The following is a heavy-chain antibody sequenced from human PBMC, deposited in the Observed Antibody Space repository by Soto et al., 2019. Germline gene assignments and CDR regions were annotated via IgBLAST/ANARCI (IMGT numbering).Heavy chain of an antibody. Sequence: QVQLVQSGAEVKKPGSSVKVSCKASGGTFSSYAISWVRQAPGQGLEWMGGIIPIFGTANYAQKFQGRVTIAADDSTSTAYMELSSLRSEATAVYYCARGGRGVTTFYYYYYYGMDVWGQGTTVTVSS. D-gene: IGHD4-17*01. J-gene: IGHJ6*02. CDR1: GGTFSSYA. CDR2: IIPIFGTA. CDR3: ARGGRGVTTFYYYYYYGMDV. V-gene: IGHV1-69*01.